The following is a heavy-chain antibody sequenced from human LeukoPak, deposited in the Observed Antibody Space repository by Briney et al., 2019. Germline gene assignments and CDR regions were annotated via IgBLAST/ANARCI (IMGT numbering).Heavy chain of an antibody. CDR2: ISSSGTII. CDR3: ARDLGWQRPLGL. CDR1: GFTFSDYY. Sequence: PGGSLTLSCAASGFTFSDYYMTWIRQAPGKGLEWVSCISSSGTIIYYADSVKGRFTISRDNAKNSLYLQMSALRAEDTAVYYCARDLGWQRPLGLWGRGTLVTVSS. V-gene: IGHV3-11*01. J-gene: IGHJ2*01. D-gene: IGHD6-25*01.